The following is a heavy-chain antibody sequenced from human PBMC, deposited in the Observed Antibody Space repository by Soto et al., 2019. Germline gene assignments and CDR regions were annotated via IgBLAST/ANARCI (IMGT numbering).Heavy chain of an antibody. J-gene: IGHJ5*02. CDR2: IDPSDSYT. D-gene: IGHD4-17*01. V-gene: IGHV5-10-1*01. Sequence: GESLKISCKGSGYSFTSYWISWVRQMPGKGLEWMGRIDPSDSYTNYSPSFQGHVTISADKSISTAYLQWSSLKASDTAMYYCARHGPILGDYPQDNWFDPWGQGTLVTVSS. CDR1: GYSFTSYW. CDR3: ARHGPILGDYPQDNWFDP.